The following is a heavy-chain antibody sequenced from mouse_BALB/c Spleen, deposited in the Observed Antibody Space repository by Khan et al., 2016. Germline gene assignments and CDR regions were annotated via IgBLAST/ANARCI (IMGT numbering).Heavy chain of an antibody. D-gene: IGHD1-1*01. CDR3: TRDYGTSYGWFAY. J-gene: IGHJ3*01. Sequence: QIQLVQSGPELKKPGETVKISCKASGYTFTNYGMNWVKQAPGKGLKWMGWINTYTGEPTYADDFKGRFAFSLETSASTAYLQINNLKNEDTATXYCTRDYGTSYGWFAYWGQGTLVSVSA. V-gene: IGHV9-3-1*01. CDR1: GYTFTNYG. CDR2: INTYTGEP.